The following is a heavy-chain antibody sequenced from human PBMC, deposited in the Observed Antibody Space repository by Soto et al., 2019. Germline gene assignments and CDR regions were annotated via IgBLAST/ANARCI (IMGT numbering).Heavy chain of an antibody. D-gene: IGHD1-26*01. CDR1: GFTFSNYA. CDR3: ARDQTGSYPYNWFDP. V-gene: IGHV3-33*01. J-gene: IGHJ5*02. CDR2: IWSDGSNK. Sequence: QVQLVESGGGVVQPGRSLSLSCAASGFTFSNYAIHWVRQAPGKGLEWVSVIWSDGSNKYYTDSVKGRFTISRDNSKNTVHLQMNSLRAEDTAVYYCARDQTGSYPYNWFDPWGQGTLGTVSS.